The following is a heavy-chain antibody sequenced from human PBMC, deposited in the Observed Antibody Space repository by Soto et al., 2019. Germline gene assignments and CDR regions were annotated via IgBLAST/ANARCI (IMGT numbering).Heavy chain of an antibody. V-gene: IGHV4-34*01. D-gene: IGHD3-3*01. J-gene: IGHJ4*02. CDR3: ARTGRFSSRIDY. Sequence: QVQLQQWGAGLLKPSETLSLTCAVYGGSFSGYYWSWIRQPPGKGLEWIGEINHSGSTNYNPSLKSRVTISVDTSKNQFSLKLSSVSAADTAVYYCARTGRFSSRIDYWGQGTLVTVSS. CDR2: INHSGST. CDR1: GGSFSGYY.